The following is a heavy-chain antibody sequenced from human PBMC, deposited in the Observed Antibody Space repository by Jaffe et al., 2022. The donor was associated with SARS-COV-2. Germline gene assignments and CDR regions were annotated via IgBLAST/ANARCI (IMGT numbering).Heavy chain of an antibody. CDR1: GFTFSSYA. D-gene: IGHD6-13*01. Sequence: EVQLLESGGGLVQPGGSLRLSCAASGFTFSSYAMSWVRQAPGKGLEWVSAISGSGGSTYYADSVKGRFTISRDNSKNTLYLQMNSLRAEDTAVYYCAKGSVSPNIPLLYSSSWYNGGYYYYYGMDVWGQGTTVTVSS. J-gene: IGHJ6*02. CDR2: ISGSGGST. CDR3: AKGSVSPNIPLLYSSSWYNGGYYYYYGMDV. V-gene: IGHV3-23*01.